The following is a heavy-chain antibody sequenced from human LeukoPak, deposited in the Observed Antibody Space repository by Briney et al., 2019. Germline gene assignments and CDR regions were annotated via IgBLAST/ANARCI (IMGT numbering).Heavy chain of an antibody. D-gene: IGHD6-19*01. CDR3: ARDRGGRKRYSSGWYPPDY. V-gene: IGHV3-66*02. CDR1: GFTVSSNY. CDR2: IYSGGST. Sequence: GGSLRLSCAASGFTVSSNYMSWVRQAPGKGLEWVSVIYSGGSTYYADSVKGRFTISRDNSKNTLYLQMNSRRAEDTAVYYCARDRGGRKRYSSGWYPPDYWGQGTLVTVSS. J-gene: IGHJ4*02.